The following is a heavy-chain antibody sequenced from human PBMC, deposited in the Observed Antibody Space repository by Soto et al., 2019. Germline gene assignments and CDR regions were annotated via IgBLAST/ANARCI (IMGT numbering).Heavy chain of an antibody. CDR1: GYTFTSYY. CDR2: INPSGGST. CDR3: ARDPYHVLMVNAPNLYGMDV. Sequence: ASVKVSCKASGYTFTSYYMHWVRQAPGQGLEWMGIINPSGGSTSYAQKFQGRVTMTRDTSTSTVYMELSSLRSEDTAVYYCARDPYHVLMVNAPNLYGMDVWGQGTTVTVSS. V-gene: IGHV1-46*01. J-gene: IGHJ6*02. D-gene: IGHD2-8*01.